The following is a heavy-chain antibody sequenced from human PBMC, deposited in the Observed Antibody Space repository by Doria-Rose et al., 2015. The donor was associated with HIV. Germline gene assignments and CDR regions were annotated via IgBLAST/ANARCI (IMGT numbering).Heavy chain of an antibody. J-gene: IGHJ4*02. D-gene: IGHD6-13*01. V-gene: IGHV1-46*01. Sequence: VQLVESGAEVKQPGASVKVSCKTSGYSFTSYYMHWVRQAPGQGLEWMGVINPSAGSTSSAQKFQGRVTMTWDTSTSTVYMELSSLRSEDTAVYYCASGGWSSTWYYFDYWGQGTLVTVSS. CDR3: ASGGWSSTWYYFDY. CDR1: GYSFTSYY. CDR2: INPSAGST.